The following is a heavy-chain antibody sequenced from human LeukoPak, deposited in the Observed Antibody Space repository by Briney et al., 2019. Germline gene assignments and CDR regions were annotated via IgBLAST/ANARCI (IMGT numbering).Heavy chain of an antibody. Sequence: GGSLRLSCAATGFTFSNYRMAWVRQTPLKGLEWVANINLDGSEKSYVDSVKGRFTMSRDNAKNSLYLQMNTLRAEDTAVYYCARRVSLGKPFDFWGQGTLVTVSS. J-gene: IGHJ4*02. V-gene: IGHV3-7*01. CDR2: INLDGSEK. CDR3: ARRVSLGKPFDF. D-gene: IGHD4-23*01. CDR1: GFTFSNYR.